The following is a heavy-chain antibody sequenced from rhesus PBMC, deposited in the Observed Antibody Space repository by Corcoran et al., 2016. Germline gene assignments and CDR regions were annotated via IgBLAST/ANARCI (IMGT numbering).Heavy chain of an antibody. CDR3: ARGLGDY. CDR1: GGSISSSNW. J-gene: IGHJ4*01. D-gene: IGHD3-3*01. Sequence: QVQLQESGPGLVKPSETLSLTCAVSGGSISSSNWWSWIRQPPGKGREWIGGIYSKTERTNYNPTLKNRVTISKDTSKNQFSLKLSSVTAADTSVYYCARGLGDYWGQGVLVTVSS. V-gene: IGHV4S18*01. CDR2: IYSKTERT.